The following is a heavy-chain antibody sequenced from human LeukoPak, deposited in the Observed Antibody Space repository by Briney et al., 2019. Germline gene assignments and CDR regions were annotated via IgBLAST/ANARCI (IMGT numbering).Heavy chain of an antibody. CDR3: ARVHSNYLQLWLSHFDY. D-gene: IGHD5-18*01. J-gene: IGHJ4*02. V-gene: IGHV4-39*07. Sequence: KPSETLSLTCTVSGGSISRNIYYWGWIRQPPGKGLEWIGEINHSGSTNYNPSLKSRVTISVDTSKNQFSLKLSSVTAADAAVYYCARVHSNYLQLWLSHFDYWGQGTLVTVSS. CDR2: INHSGST. CDR1: GGSISRNIYY.